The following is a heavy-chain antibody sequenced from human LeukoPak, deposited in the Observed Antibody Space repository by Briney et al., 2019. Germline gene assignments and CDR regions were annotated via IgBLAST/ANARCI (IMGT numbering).Heavy chain of an antibody. Sequence: SGGSLRLSCAASGFTFSSSWMFWVRQAPGKGLVWVSYIKGDGTTTNYADSVKGRFTISRDNAKNTLYLQMNSLRAEDTAVYYCARGTTWSFDYWGQGTLVTVAS. CDR1: GFTFSSSW. D-gene: IGHD2/OR15-2a*01. CDR3: ARGTTWSFDY. V-gene: IGHV3-74*01. CDR2: IKGDGTTT. J-gene: IGHJ4*02.